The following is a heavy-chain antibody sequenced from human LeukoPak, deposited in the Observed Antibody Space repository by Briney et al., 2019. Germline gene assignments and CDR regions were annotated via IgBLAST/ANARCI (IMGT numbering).Heavy chain of an antibody. Sequence: ASVKVSCKASGYTFTSYDINWVRQATGQGLEWMGWMNPNSGNTGYAQKFQGGVTITRNTSISTAYMELSSLRSEDTAVYYCARGTIVVVPAAMLAFDIWGQGTMVTVSS. D-gene: IGHD2-2*01. CDR3: ARGTIVVVPAAMLAFDI. CDR2: MNPNSGNT. J-gene: IGHJ3*02. V-gene: IGHV1-8*03. CDR1: GYTFTSYD.